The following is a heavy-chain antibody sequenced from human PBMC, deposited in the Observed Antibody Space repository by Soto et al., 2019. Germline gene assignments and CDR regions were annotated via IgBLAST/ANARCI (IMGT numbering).Heavy chain of an antibody. V-gene: IGHV1-18*01. CDR1: GYTFTSYG. J-gene: IGHJ5*02. CDR2: ISAYNGNT. CDR3: ARDSSSGYFNWFDP. Sequence: GASVKVSCKASGYTFTSYGISWVRQAPGQGLEWMGWISAYNGNTNHAQKLQGRVTMTTDTSTSTAYMELRSLRSDDTAVYYCARDSSSGYFNWFDPWGQGTLVTVSS. D-gene: IGHD3-22*01.